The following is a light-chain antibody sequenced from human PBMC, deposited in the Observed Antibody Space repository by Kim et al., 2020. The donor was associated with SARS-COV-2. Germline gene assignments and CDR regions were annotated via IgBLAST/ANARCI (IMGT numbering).Light chain of an antibody. CDR3: QAWDSSTAWV. CDR2: QDS. J-gene: IGLJ3*02. Sequence: SYELTQPPSVSVSPGQTASITCSGDKLGDKYACWYQQKPGQSPVLVIYQDSKRPSGIPERFSGSNSGNTATLTISGTQAMDEADYYCQAWDSSTAWVFVGGTQLTVL. V-gene: IGLV3-1*01. CDR1: KLGDKY.